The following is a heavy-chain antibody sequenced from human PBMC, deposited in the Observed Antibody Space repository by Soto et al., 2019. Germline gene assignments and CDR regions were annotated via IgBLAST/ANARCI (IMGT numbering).Heavy chain of an antibody. CDR2: IYHSGTT. Sequence: ETLSLTCAVSGFSISSGYFWGWIRQPPGKGPEWLGSIYHSGTTYYNPSVKGRVTISVDTSKNQFSLKMSSVTAADTAVYYCARDSSGYYWFDPWGQGTLVTVSS. CDR3: ARDSSGYYWFDP. J-gene: IGHJ5*02. CDR1: GFSISSGYF. V-gene: IGHV4-38-2*02. D-gene: IGHD3-22*01.